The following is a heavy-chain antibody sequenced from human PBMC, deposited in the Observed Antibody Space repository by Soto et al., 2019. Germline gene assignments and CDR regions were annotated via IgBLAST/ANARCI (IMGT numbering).Heavy chain of an antibody. CDR2: IYHSGTT. Sequence: ETLSLTCAVSGFSISSGYFWGWIRQPPGKGPEWLGSIYHSGTTYYNPSVKGRVTISVDTSKNQFSLKMSSVTAADTAVYYCARDSSGYYWFDPWGQGTLVTVSS. CDR3: ARDSSGYYWFDP. J-gene: IGHJ5*02. CDR1: GFSISSGYF. V-gene: IGHV4-38-2*02. D-gene: IGHD3-22*01.